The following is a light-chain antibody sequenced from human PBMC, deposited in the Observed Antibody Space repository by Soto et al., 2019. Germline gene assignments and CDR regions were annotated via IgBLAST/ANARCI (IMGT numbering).Light chain of an antibody. CDR3: HQYGGSPRT. CDR2: GAS. V-gene: IGKV3-20*01. CDR1: QSVSSSY. Sequence: EIVLTQSPGTLSLSPGERATLSCRASQSVSSSYLAWYQQKHGQAPRLLIYGASSRATGIPDRFSGSGYGTDFTLNISRLEPADFAVYYCHQYGGSPRTLGQGTKVEIK. J-gene: IGKJ1*01.